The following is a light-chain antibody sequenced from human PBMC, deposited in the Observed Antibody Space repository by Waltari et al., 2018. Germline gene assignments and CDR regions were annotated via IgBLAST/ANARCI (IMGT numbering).Light chain of an antibody. CDR3: GTWDSSVSGVV. Sequence: QSVLTQPPSVSAAPGQKVTISCSGSRTNIGINYVAWYQQLPGTAPKLLMYKHNERPSGISDRFSGSRSGTSATLDITGLQTGDEGDYYCGTWDSSVSGVVFGGGTKLTVL. CDR1: RTNIGINY. J-gene: IGLJ2*01. V-gene: IGLV1-51*02. CDR2: KHN.